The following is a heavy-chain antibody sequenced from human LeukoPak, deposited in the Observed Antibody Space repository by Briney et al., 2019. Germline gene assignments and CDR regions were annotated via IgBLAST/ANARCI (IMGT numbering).Heavy chain of an antibody. J-gene: IGHJ6*02. CDR3: ARTVVPAASYYYGMDV. CDR2: ISGSGGST. Sequence: PGGSLRLSCAASGFTVSSNYMSWVRQAPGKGLEWVSVISGSGGSTYYADSVKGRFTISRDNSKNTLYLQMNSLRAEDTAVYYCARTVVPAASYYYGMDVWGQGTTVTVSS. CDR1: GFTVSSNY. V-gene: IGHV3-53*01. D-gene: IGHD2-2*01.